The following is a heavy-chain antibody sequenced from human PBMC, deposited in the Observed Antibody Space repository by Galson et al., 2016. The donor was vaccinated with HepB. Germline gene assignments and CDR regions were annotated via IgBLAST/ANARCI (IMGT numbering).Heavy chain of an antibody. CDR1: GFTFGSYG. V-gene: IGHV3-30*18. Sequence: SLRLSCAVSGFTFGSYGMHWVRQAPGTGLEWVAGISYDGSNKNYADSVKGRFTISRDNSKNTLYVQMNSLRAEDTAMYYCAKDWVLGKYCSGASCYSPPDYWGQGTLVTVSS. J-gene: IGHJ4*02. CDR3: AKDWVLGKYCSGASCYSPPDY. CDR2: ISYDGSNK. D-gene: IGHD2-15*01.